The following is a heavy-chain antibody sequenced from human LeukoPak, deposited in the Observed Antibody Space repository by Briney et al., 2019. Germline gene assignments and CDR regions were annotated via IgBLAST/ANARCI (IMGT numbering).Heavy chain of an antibody. CDR3: ARVGPLATRSAGHYYFDL. Sequence: GGSLRLSCAASEFTFSNYAMSWVRRAPGKGLEWFSTVSDKGDATAHADSVKGRFTISRDNAKNTLSLLMNILRAEDTAVYYCARVGPLATRSAGHYYFDLWGRGTLVTVSS. J-gene: IGHJ2*01. D-gene: IGHD3-10*01. CDR1: EFTFSNYA. CDR2: VSDKGDAT. V-gene: IGHV3-23*01.